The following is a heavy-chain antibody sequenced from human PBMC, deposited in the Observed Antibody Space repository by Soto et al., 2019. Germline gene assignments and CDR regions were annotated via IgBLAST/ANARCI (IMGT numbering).Heavy chain of an antibody. J-gene: IGHJ5*02. CDR2: IYHSGST. CDR3: ARWWMYAPRFHH. V-gene: IGHV4-30-2*01. Sequence: QLQLQESGSGLVKPSQTLSLTCAVSGGSISSGGYSWSWIRQPPGKGLEWIGYIYHSGSTYYNPSLTSRVTISVDRSKNHLSLKLSYVTAADTAVYSCARWWMYAPRFHHWGQGTLVTVSS. CDR1: GGSISSGGYS. D-gene: IGHD2-8*01.